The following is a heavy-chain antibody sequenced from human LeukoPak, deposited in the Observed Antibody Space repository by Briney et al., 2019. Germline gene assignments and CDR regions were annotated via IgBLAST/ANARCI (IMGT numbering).Heavy chain of an antibody. CDR1: GFTFSSYS. CDR2: VSSFSDTI. CDR3: TSSYATPGYSSGSFED. D-gene: IGHD3-22*01. V-gene: IGHV3-48*04. Sequence: PGGSLRLSRVASGFTFSSYSISWIRQAPGKGLEWVSFVSSFSDTIEYADSVKGRFTIARGNAENSVSLQMNSLRAEDTAVYYCTSSYATPGYSSGSFEDWGQGALVIVSS. J-gene: IGHJ4*02.